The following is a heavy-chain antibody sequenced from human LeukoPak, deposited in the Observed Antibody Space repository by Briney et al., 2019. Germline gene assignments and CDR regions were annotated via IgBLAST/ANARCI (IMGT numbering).Heavy chain of an antibody. D-gene: IGHD5-12*01. CDR1: GFTFSNYW. Sequence: GESLRLSCAASGFTFSNYWMTWVRQAPGKGLEWVAHINQDGSEEHYMDSVKARFTISRDNAKSSLSLQMNSLRAEDTAVYYCVRDGGVSGYDLLDYWGQGTLVTVSS. J-gene: IGHJ4*02. CDR3: VRDGGVSGYDLLDY. V-gene: IGHV3-7*01. CDR2: INQDGSEE.